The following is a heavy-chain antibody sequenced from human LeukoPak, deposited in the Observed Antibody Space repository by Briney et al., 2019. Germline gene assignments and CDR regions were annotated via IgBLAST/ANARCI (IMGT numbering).Heavy chain of an antibody. V-gene: IGHV3-43*02. J-gene: IGHJ4*02. CDR2: ISGDGVST. CDR1: GLPIADFA. Sequence: GSLRLSCVASGLPIADFAMHWVRQAPGKGLEWVSLISGDGVSTFYADSVKGRFSISRDNSKNSLSLEMNSPRTEDTAMYYCARESGKFDYWGQGTLVAVSS. CDR3: ARESGKFDY.